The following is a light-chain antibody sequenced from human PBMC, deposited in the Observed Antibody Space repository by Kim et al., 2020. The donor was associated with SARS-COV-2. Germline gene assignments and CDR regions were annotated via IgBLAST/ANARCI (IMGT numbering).Light chain of an antibody. CDR2: GAS. CDR3: QHYGDSPT. CDR1: QSVRSGY. J-gene: IGKJ2*01. V-gene: IGKV3-20*01. Sequence: EIVLTQSPGTLSLSPGERATLSCRASQSVRSGYLAWYQQKPGQPPRLLIYGASSRATGIPDRFSGSGSGTDFTLTIIRLEPEDFAVYYCQHYGDSPTFGQGTKLEI.